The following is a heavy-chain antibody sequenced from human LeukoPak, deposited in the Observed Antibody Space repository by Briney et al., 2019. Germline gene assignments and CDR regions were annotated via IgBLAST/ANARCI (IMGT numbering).Heavy chain of an antibody. Sequence: GGSLRLSCAASGFTFSSYGMTWVRQAPGKGLEWVSYISSSSSTIYYADSVKGRFTISRDNSKNRLFLQMNSLRVEDTAVYFCAKTGSRDQGGLDYWGQGTLVTVSS. V-gene: IGHV3-48*01. J-gene: IGHJ4*02. CDR3: AKTGSRDQGGLDY. D-gene: IGHD3-10*01. CDR2: ISSSSSTI. CDR1: GFTFSSYG.